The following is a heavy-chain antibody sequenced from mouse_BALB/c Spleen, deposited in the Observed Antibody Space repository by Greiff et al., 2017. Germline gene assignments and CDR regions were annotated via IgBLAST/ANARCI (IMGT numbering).Heavy chain of an antibody. Sequence: DVKLVESGAELVKPGASVKLSCTASGFNIKDTYMHWVKQRPEQGLEWIGRIDPANGNTKFDPKFQGKATITADTSSNTAYLQLSSLTSEDTAVYYCARGSGYRLDYWGQGTTLTVSS. J-gene: IGHJ2*01. CDR2: IDPANGNT. CDR3: ARGSGYRLDY. V-gene: IGHV14-3*02. CDR1: GFNIKDTY. D-gene: IGHD3-1*01.